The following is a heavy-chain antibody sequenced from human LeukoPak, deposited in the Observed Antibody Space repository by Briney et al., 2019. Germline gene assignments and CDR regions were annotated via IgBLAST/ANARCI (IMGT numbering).Heavy chain of an antibody. Sequence: GASVKVSCKASGYTFTSYGISWVRQAPGQGLEWMGWISAYNGNTNYAQKLQGRVTMTTDTSTSTAYMELRGLRSDDTAVYYCATALLYCSGGSCYSDYWGQGTLVTVSS. V-gene: IGHV1-18*01. CDR3: ATALLYCSGGSCYSDY. CDR2: ISAYNGNT. J-gene: IGHJ4*02. D-gene: IGHD2-15*01. CDR1: GYTFTSYG.